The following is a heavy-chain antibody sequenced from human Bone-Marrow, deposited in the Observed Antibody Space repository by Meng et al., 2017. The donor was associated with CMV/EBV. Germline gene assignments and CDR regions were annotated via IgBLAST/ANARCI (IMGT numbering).Heavy chain of an antibody. J-gene: IGHJ6*02. CDR1: GLSVSDNY. D-gene: IGHD6-19*01. CDR3: ARDPSEAVAGGFNGDYGMDV. Sequence: GESLKISCAASGLSVSDNYMSWVRQAPGKGLEWVSVIYSDGGTHYADSVKGRFTISRDDSKNTLHLQMNSLRAEDTAVYYCARDPSEAVAGGFNGDYGMDVWGQGTTVTVSS. CDR2: IYSDGGT. V-gene: IGHV3-66*01.